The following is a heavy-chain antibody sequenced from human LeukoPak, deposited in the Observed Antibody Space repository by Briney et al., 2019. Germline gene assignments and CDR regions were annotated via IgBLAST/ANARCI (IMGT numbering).Heavy chain of an antibody. CDR3: ARDSRAGGYYYYYYTDV. J-gene: IGHJ6*03. D-gene: IGHD3-10*01. V-gene: IGHV3-21*01. CDR1: GFTFSSFS. Sequence: GGSLRLSCAASGFTFSSFSMNWVRQAPGKGLEWVSSISSSSSYIYYADSVKGRFTISRDNAKNSLYLQMNSLRAEDTAVYYCARDSRAGGYYYYYYTDVWGKGTTVTVSS. CDR2: ISSSSSYI.